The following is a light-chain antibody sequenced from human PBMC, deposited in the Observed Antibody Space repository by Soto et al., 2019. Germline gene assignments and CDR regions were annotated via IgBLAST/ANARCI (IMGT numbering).Light chain of an antibody. CDR2: GAS. V-gene: IGKV3-20*01. CDR3: QQYGSSPRT. J-gene: IGKJ1*01. Sequence: EIVLTQSPGTLSLSPGERATLSCRASQSVSSSYLAWYQKKPGKAPRLLIYGASSRATGIPDRFSGSGSGTDFTLTISRLEPEDFAVYYCQQYGSSPRTFGQGTKVEIK. CDR1: QSVSSSY.